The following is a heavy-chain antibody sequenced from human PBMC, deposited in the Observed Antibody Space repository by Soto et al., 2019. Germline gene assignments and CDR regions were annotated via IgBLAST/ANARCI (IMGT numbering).Heavy chain of an antibody. Sequence: GGSLRLSCAASGFTFSSYSMNWVRQAPGKGLEWVSSISSSSSYIYYADSVKGRFTISRDNAKNSLYLQMNSLRAEDTAVYYCASSARGDYPAFDYWGQGTLVTVSS. CDR3: ASSARGDYPAFDY. D-gene: IGHD3-16*01. J-gene: IGHJ4*02. V-gene: IGHV3-21*01. CDR2: ISSSSSYI. CDR1: GFTFSSYS.